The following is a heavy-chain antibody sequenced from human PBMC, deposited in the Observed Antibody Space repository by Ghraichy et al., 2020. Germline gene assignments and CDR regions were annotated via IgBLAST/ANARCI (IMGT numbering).Heavy chain of an antibody. V-gene: IGHV3-23*01. J-gene: IGHJ4*02. CDR2: IRVSGNT. CDR3: ARIGVWTGGARLIDH. CDR1: GFTFSSYA. D-gene: IGHD3-10*01. Sequence: LSLTCAASGFTFSSYAMSWVRQAPGKGLEWVSAIRVSGNTHYADSVKGRFTISSDNSKNTLYLQMNSLRAEDTALYYCARIGVWTGGARLIDHWGQGTLVTVSS.